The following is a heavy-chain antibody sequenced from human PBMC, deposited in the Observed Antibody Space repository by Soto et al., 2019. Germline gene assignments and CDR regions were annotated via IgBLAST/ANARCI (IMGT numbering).Heavy chain of an antibody. CDR3: AREEYSSSWYRNSGWFDP. D-gene: IGHD6-13*01. J-gene: IGHJ5*02. Sequence: SETLSLTCTVSGGSISSSSYYWGWIRQPPGKGLEWIGSIYYSGSTYYNPSLKSRVTISVDTSKNQFSLKLSSVAAADTAVYYCAREEYSSSWYRNSGWFDPWGQGTLVTVSS. CDR2: IYYSGST. V-gene: IGHV4-39*02. CDR1: GGSISSSSYY.